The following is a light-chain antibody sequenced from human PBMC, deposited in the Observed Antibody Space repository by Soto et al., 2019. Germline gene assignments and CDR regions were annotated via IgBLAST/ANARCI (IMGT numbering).Light chain of an antibody. J-gene: IGKJ1*01. CDR3: QQRTNSPPWT. V-gene: IGKV3-11*01. CDR1: QNISTY. Sequence: EIVLTQSPATLSLSPGEGASLSCRASQNISTYLAWYQQRPGQVPRLLIYGVSKRAPAIPPRFSGSGSGTDFTLSVSSLETEDFATYYCQQRTNSPPWTFGQGTRV. CDR2: GVS.